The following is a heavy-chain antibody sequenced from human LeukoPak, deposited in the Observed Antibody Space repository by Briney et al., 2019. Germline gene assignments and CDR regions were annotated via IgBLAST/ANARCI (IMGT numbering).Heavy chain of an antibody. CDR1: GGSISSSNW. Sequence: SETLSLTCAVSGGSISSSNWWSWVRQPPGKGLEWIGEINHSGSTNYNPSLKSRVTISVDTSKNQFSLKLSSVTAADTAVYYCARGSRYSSSSWFDPWGQGTLVTVSS. V-gene: IGHV4-4*02. J-gene: IGHJ5*02. CDR2: INHSGST. D-gene: IGHD6-13*01. CDR3: ARGSRYSSSSWFDP.